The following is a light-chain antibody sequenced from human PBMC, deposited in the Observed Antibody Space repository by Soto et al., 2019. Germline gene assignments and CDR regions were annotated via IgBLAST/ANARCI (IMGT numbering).Light chain of an antibody. CDR2: DAS. V-gene: IGKV3-15*01. CDR3: QQYNNWPPRLT. Sequence: IVMTQSPVTLSVSPGERATLSCRASQNIVTNLAWYQQKPGQAPRLVIYDASIRATDIPARFSGSGFGTEFILTISSLQSADFAVYYCQQYNNWPPRLTFGGGTKVDIK. CDR1: QNIVTN. J-gene: IGKJ4*01.